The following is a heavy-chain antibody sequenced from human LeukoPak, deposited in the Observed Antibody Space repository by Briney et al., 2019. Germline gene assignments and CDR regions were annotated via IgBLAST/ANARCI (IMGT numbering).Heavy chain of an antibody. V-gene: IGHV3-23*01. CDR1: GFTFSSYA. CDR3: ARDSDILTGYYFDY. D-gene: IGHD3-9*01. J-gene: IGHJ4*02. Sequence: GGSLRLSCAASGFTFSSYAMSWVRQAPGQGLEWVSAISYSGANTYYADSVKGRFTISRDNSKNTLYLQMNSLRAEDTAVYYCARDSDILTGYYFDYWGQGTLVTVSS. CDR2: ISYSGANT.